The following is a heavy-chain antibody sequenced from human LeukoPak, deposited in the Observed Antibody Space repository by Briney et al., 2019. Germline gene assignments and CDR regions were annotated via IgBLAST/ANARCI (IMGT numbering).Heavy chain of an antibody. CDR2: MSVDGLNE. CDR3: ARGGNCWYFDY. CDR1: GFTFSTYV. V-gene: IGHV3-30*04. Sequence: GGSLRLSCAASGFTFSTYVMHWVRQAPGKGLEWVTVMSVDGLNEYYADSVKGRFTISRDNSKTTLYLQMNRLRAEDTAIYCCARGGNCWYFDYWGQGTLVTVSS. D-gene: IGHD2-21*01. J-gene: IGHJ4*02.